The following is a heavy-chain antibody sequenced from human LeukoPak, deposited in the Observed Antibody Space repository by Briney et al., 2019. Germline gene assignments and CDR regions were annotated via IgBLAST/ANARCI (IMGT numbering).Heavy chain of an antibody. J-gene: IGHJ4*02. CDR3: ARAEGIAAAGPLGLDY. CDR2: ISANNGNT. D-gene: IGHD6-13*01. CDR1: GYSFSSYG. Sequence: ASVKVSCKASGYSFSSYGISWVRQAPGQGLEWMGWISANNGNTNYAQKVQGRVTMTPDTSSSTAYMELRSLRSDDTAMYYCARAEGIAAAGPLGLDYWGQGTLVTVSS. V-gene: IGHV1-18*01.